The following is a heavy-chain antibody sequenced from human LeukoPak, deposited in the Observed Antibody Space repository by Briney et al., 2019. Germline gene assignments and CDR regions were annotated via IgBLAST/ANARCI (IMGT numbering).Heavy chain of an antibody. CDR3: ASLMVRGVTHDY. CDR1: GFTFSDHY. V-gene: IGHV4-38-2*01. Sequence: GSMRLSCAASGFTFSDHYMDWVRQPPGKGLEWIGSIYYSGSSYYNPSLKSRVTISVDTSKNQVSLKLSSVTAADTAVYYCASLMVRGVTHDYWGQGTLVTVSS. CDR2: IYYSGSS. D-gene: IGHD3-10*01. J-gene: IGHJ4*02.